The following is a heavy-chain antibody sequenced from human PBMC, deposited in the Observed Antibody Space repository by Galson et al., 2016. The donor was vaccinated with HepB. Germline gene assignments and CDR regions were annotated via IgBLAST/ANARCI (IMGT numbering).Heavy chain of an antibody. Sequence: SLRLSCAASGLSVSSSYMAWVRRAPGKGLEWVAVMYSGGDAYYAESVQGRFSISRDISMNTVFFEMNRLKGEDTAIYYCARDSLGADYFDSWGQGTLVTVSS. CDR1: GLSVSSSY. CDR3: ARDSLGADYFDS. V-gene: IGHV3-66*01. D-gene: IGHD1-26*01. J-gene: IGHJ4*02. CDR2: MYSGGDA.